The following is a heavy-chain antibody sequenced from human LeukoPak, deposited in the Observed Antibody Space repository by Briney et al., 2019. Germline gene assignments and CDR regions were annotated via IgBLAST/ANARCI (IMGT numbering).Heavy chain of an antibody. CDR3: AKDIGDYGDYEGWFDP. Sequence: GGSLRLSCAASGFTFDDYAMHWVRQAPGKGLEWVSGISWNSGSIGYADSVKGRFTISRDNAKSSLYLQMNSLRAEDTALYYCAKDIGDYGDYEGWFDPWGQGTLVTVSS. CDR2: ISWNSGSI. D-gene: IGHD4-17*01. J-gene: IGHJ5*02. V-gene: IGHV3-9*01. CDR1: GFTFDDYA.